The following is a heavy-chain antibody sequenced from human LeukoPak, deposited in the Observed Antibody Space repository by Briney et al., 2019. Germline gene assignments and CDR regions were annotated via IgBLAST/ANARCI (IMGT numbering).Heavy chain of an antibody. V-gene: IGHV4-61*02. J-gene: IGHJ5*02. Sequence: SQTLSLTCTVSGGSISSGSYYWSWIRQPAGKGLEWIGRIYTSGSTNYNPSLKSRVTISVDTSKNQFSLKLSSVTAADTAVYYCARVKVVPALNWFDPWGQGTLVTVSS. CDR3: ARVKVVPALNWFDP. D-gene: IGHD2-2*01. CDR1: GGSISSGSYY. CDR2: IYTSGST.